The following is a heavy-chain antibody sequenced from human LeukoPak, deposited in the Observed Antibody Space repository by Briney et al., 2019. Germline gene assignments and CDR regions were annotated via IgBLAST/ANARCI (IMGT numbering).Heavy chain of an antibody. CDR1: GGTFSGYA. Sequence: SVKVSCKASGGTFSGYAISWVRQAPEQGLEWMGGIIPIFGTANYAQKFQGRVTITADESTSTAYMELSSLRSEDTAVYYCARDQNPYSGYDLSAFDIWGQGTMVTVSS. D-gene: IGHD5-12*01. CDR2: IIPIFGTA. V-gene: IGHV1-69*13. CDR3: ARDQNPYSGYDLSAFDI. J-gene: IGHJ3*02.